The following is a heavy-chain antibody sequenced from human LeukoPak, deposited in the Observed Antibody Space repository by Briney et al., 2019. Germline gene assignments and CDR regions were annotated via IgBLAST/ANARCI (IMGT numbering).Heavy chain of an antibody. J-gene: IGHJ3*02. V-gene: IGHV1-2*02. CDR2: INPNSGGT. CDR1: GYTFTGYY. Sequence: GASVKVSCKASGYTFTGYYMHWVRQPPGQGLEWMGWINPNSGGTNYAQKFQGRVTMTGDTSISTAYMELSRLRSDDAAVYYCAGEGLGDAFDIWGQGKMVTVSS. CDR3: AGEGLGDAFDI. D-gene: IGHD3/OR15-3a*01.